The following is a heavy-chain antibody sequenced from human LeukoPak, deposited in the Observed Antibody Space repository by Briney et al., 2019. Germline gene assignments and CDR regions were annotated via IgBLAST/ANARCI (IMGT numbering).Heavy chain of an antibody. V-gene: IGHV4-34*01. CDR2: INHSGST. CDR1: GGSFSGYY. Sequence: SETLSLTCAVYGGSFSGYYWSWIRQPPGKGLEWIGEINHSGSTNYNPSLKSRVTISVDTSKNQFSLKLSSVTAADTAVYYCARETLDTAMAPRVDYWGQGTLVTVSS. CDR3: ARETLDTAMAPRVDY. D-gene: IGHD5-18*01. J-gene: IGHJ4*02.